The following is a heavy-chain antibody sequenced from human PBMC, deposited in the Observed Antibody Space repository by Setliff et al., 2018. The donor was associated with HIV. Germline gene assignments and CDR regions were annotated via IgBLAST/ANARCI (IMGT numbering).Heavy chain of an antibody. D-gene: IGHD2-8*01. V-gene: IGHV4-34*01. CDR1: GGSFSGYY. CDR3: DTAVYYCARDTATALDS. CDR2: INHSGST. Sequence: SETLSLTCAVYGGSFSGYYWSWIRQPPGKGLEWIGEINHSGSTNYNPSLESRVTISVDTSKNQFSLKLNSVFLQMNSLKTEDTAVYYCARDTATALDSWGQGTLVAVSS. J-gene: IGHJ4*02.